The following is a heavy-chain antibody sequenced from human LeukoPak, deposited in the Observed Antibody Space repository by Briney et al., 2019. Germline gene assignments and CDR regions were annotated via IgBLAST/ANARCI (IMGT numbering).Heavy chain of an antibody. V-gene: IGHV3-30*04. D-gene: IGHD3-10*01. Sequence: GGSLRLPCAASGFTFSSYAMHWVRQAPGKGLEWVAVISYDGSNKYYADSVKGRFTISRDNSKNTLYLQMNSLRADDTAVYYCARVGGEWSNEYYFDYWGQGTLVTVSS. CDR1: GFTFSSYA. CDR2: ISYDGSNK. CDR3: ARVGGEWSNEYYFDY. J-gene: IGHJ4*02.